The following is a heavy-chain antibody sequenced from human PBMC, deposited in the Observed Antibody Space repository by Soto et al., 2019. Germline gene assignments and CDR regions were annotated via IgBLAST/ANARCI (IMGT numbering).Heavy chain of an antibody. D-gene: IGHD3-16*01. CDR2: ISYDGSNK. V-gene: IGHV3-30-3*01. CDR1: GFTFSSYA. CDR3: ASPARGLGYNAFDI. Sequence: GSLRLSCAASGFTFSSYAMHWVRQAPGKGLEWVAVISYDGSNKYYADSVKGRFTISRDNSKNTLYLQMNSLRAEDTAVYYCASPARGLGYNAFDIWGQGTMVTVSS. J-gene: IGHJ3*02.